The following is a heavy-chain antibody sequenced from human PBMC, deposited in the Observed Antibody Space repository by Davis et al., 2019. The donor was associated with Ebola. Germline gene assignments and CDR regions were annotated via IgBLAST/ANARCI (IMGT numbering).Heavy chain of an antibody. D-gene: IGHD6-19*01. CDR3: ARGQRIAVAGTLTYYYYYGMDV. J-gene: IGHJ6*02. CDR1: GGSFSGYY. CDR2: INHSGST. V-gene: IGHV4-34*01. Sequence: SETLSLTCAVYGGSFSGYYWSWIRQPPGKGLEWIGEINHSGSTNYNLSLKSRVTISVDTSKNQFSLKLSSVTAADTAVYYCARGQRIAVAGTLTYYYYYGMDVWGQGTTVTVSS.